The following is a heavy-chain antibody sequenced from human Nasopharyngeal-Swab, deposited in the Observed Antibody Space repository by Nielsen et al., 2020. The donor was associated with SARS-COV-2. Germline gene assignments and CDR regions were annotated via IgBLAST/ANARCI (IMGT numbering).Heavy chain of an antibody. V-gene: IGHV1-58*01. D-gene: IGHD6-19*01. CDR2: IVVGSGNT. CDR3: AATVAGMGSYGD. J-gene: IGHJ4*02. Sequence: WVRQAPGQRLEWIGWIVVGSGNTNYAQKFQERVTITRDMSTSTAYMELSSLRSEDTAAYYCAATVAGMGSYGDWGQGTLVTVSS.